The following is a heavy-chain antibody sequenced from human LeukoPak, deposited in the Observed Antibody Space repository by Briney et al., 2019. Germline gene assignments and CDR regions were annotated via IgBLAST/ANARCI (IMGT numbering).Heavy chain of an antibody. CDR2: SSPTGDIT. CDR3: ARVPDFIARPCDS. V-gene: IGHV4-34*01. CDR1: GGSFSGNY. Sequence: PSETLSLTCAVYGGSFSGNYWTLIRQTPGRGLEWTGESSPTGDITGYNPSLKGRATISVDSSKNQFSLKLTSVTAADTGVYYCARVPDFIARPCDSWGPGTLVTVSS. D-gene: IGHD2-21*01. J-gene: IGHJ4*02.